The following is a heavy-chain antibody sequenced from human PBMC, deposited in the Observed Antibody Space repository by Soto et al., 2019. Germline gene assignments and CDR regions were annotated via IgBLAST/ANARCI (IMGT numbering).Heavy chain of an antibody. D-gene: IGHD2-15*01. V-gene: IGHV3-13*01. CDR3: ARGNAGYCSGGSCPYDAFDI. Sequence: GGSLRLSCAASGFTFSSYDMHWVRQATGKGLEWVSAIGTAGDTYYPGSVKGRFTISRENAKNSLYLQMNSLRVGDTAVYYCARGNAGYCSGGSCPYDAFDIWGQGTMVTVSS. J-gene: IGHJ3*02. CDR2: IGTAGDT. CDR1: GFTFSSYD.